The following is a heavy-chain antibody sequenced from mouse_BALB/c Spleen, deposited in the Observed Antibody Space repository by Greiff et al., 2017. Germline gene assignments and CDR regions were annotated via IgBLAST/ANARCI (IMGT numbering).Heavy chain of an antibody. CDR2: ISSGSSTI. J-gene: IGHJ4*01. V-gene: IGHV5-17*02. CDR3: ARGTMIDAMDY. Sequence: EVMLVESGGGLVQPGGSRKLSCAASGFTFSSFGMHWVRQAPEKGLEWVAYISSGSSTIYYADTVKGRFTISRDNPKNTLFLQMTSLRSEDTAMYYCARGTMIDAMDYWGQGTSVTVSS. D-gene: IGHD2-4*01. CDR1: GFTFSSFG.